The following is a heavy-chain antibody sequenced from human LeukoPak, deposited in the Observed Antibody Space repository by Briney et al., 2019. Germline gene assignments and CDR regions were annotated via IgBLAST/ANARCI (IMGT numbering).Heavy chain of an antibody. CDR1: GFTFTDYY. D-gene: IGHD6-13*01. CDR3: VKDGTGQQLVWGYFQH. J-gene: IGHJ1*01. Sequence: GGSLRLSCAASGFTFTDYYMTWVRQAPGKGLEWVSAISGSGGSTYYADSVKGRFTISRDNSKNTLYLQMNSLRAEDTAVYYCVKDGTGQQLVWGYFQHWGQGTLVTVSS. V-gene: IGHV3-23*01. CDR2: ISGSGGST.